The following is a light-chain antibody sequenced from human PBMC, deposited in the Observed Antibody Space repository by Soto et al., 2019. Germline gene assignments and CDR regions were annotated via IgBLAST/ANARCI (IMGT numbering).Light chain of an antibody. V-gene: IGKV3-15*01. CDR1: QSVGTN. J-gene: IGKJ1*01. CDR3: QQYNNWPQT. CDR2: GVS. Sequence: ERVMTQSPVTLSVSPGESVTLSCRASQSVGTNLAWYQQKPCQAPSLLIYGVSTRATGIPTRFSGSGSARQFTLTISSLQSEDFAVYYWQQYNNWPQTFGQGTKVEIK.